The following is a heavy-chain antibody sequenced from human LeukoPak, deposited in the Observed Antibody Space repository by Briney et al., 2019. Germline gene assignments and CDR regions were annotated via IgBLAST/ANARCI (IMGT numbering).Heavy chain of an antibody. CDR1: GFTSSRYW. CDR3: ARDRSDILTGYNDAFDF. D-gene: IGHD3-9*01. Sequence: GGSLRLSCVDSGFTSSRYWMSWVRHAPGKGLEWVANIKPDGREEYYVDSVKGRFTISRDNAKNSLNLQMNSLRAEDTALYYCARDRSDILTGYNDAFDFWGQGTMVTVSS. CDR2: IKPDGREE. V-gene: IGHV3-7*01. J-gene: IGHJ3*01.